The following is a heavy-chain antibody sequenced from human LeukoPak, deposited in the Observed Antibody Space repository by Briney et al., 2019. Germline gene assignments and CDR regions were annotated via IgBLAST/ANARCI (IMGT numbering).Heavy chain of an antibody. CDR3: ARQDYDSSGYYSLNYFDY. V-gene: IGHV4-61*02. Sequence: PSETLSLTCTVSGGSISSGSYYWSWIRQPAGKGLEWIGRIYTSGSTNYNPSLKSRVTISVDTSKNQFSLKLSSVTAADTAVYYCARQDYDSSGYYSLNYFDYWGQGTLVTVSS. CDR2: IYTSGST. CDR1: GGSISSGSYY. D-gene: IGHD3-22*01. J-gene: IGHJ4*02.